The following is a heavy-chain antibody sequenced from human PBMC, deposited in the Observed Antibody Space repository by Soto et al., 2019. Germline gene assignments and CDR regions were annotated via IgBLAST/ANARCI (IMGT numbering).Heavy chain of an antibody. J-gene: IGHJ5*02. CDR1: GYTFAIYD. CDR3: VRDRYSSSGWFDP. CDR2: MNPNSGNT. D-gene: IGHD3-10*01. V-gene: IGHV1-8*01. Sequence: ASVKVSCKASGYTFAIYDINWVRQATGQGLEWMGWMNPNSGNTGYAQKFQGRVTMTRNTSISTAYMQLKSVTPEDTAVYYCVRDRYSSSGWFDPWGQGTPVTVSS.